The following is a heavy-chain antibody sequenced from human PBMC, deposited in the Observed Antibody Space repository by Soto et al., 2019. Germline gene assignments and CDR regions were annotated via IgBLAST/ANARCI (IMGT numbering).Heavy chain of an antibody. Sequence: SETLSLTCTVSGDSISNYYWSWIRQPPGRGLEWIGHIFYSGSTNYNPALKSRVTISVDTSKSQFSLKLSSVTAADTAVYYCAKDSGYNYGYFRWFDPWGQGTLVTVSS. CDR1: GDSISNYY. J-gene: IGHJ5*02. CDR3: AKDSGYNYGYFRWFDP. CDR2: IFYSGST. V-gene: IGHV4-59*01. D-gene: IGHD5-18*01.